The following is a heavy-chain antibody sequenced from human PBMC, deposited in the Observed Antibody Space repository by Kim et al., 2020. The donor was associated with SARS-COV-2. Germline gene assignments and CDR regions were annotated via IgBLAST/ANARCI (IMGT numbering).Heavy chain of an antibody. D-gene: IGHD2-2*01. CDR2: IYYSGST. J-gene: IGHJ5*02. V-gene: IGHV4-59*01. CDR3: ARVALGYCSSTSCYSAFDP. CDR1: GGSISSYY. Sequence: SETLSLTCTVSGGSISSYYWSWIRQPPGKGLEWIGYIYYSGSTNYNPSLKSRVTISVDTSKNQFSLKLSSVTAADTAVYYCARVALGYCSSTSCYSAFDPWGQGTLVTVSS.